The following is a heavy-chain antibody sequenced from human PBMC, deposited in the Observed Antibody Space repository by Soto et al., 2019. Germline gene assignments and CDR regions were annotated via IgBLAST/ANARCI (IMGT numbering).Heavy chain of an antibody. CDR3: ASQTILRFLEWLLFPPADYMDV. Sequence: SETLSLTWSVSGGSIRSSSCYWGWIRQPPGKGLEWIGSIYYSGSTYYNPSLKSRVTISVDTSKNQFSLKLSSVTAADTAVYYCASQTILRFLEWLLFPPADYMDVWGKGTTVTVSS. CDR1: GGSIRSSSCY. J-gene: IGHJ6*03. CDR2: IYYSGST. V-gene: IGHV4-39*01. D-gene: IGHD3-3*01.